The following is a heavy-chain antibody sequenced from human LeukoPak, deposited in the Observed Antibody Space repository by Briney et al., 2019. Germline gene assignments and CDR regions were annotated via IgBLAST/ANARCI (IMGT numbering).Heavy chain of an antibody. J-gene: IGHJ4*02. V-gene: IGHV4-34*01. CDR3: ARFLRFLEWLTPLYYFDY. Sequence: SETLSLTCAVYGGSFSGYYWSWIRQPPVKGLEWIGEINHSGSTNYNPSLKSRVTISVDTSKNQFSLKLSSVTAADTAVYYCARFLRFLEWLTPLYYFDYWGQGTLVTVSS. CDR2: INHSGST. D-gene: IGHD3-3*01. CDR1: GGSFSGYY.